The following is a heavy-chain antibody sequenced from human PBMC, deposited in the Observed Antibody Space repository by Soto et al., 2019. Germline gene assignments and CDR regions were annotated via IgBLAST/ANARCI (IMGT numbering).Heavy chain of an antibody. D-gene: IGHD3-10*01. CDR1: GGSFSGYY. CDR3: ARFYSITVVRGSWFDP. V-gene: IGHV4-34*01. CDR2: INHSGST. J-gene: IGHJ5*02. Sequence: PSETLSLTCAVYGGSFSGYYWSWIRQPPGKGLEWIGEINHSGSTNYNPSLKSRVTISVDTSKNQFSLKLSSVTAADTAVYYCARFYSITVVRGSWFDPWGQGTLVTVSS.